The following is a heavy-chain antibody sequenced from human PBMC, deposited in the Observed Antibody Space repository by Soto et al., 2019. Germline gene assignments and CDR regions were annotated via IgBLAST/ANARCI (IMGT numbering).Heavy chain of an antibody. Sequence: PGESLKISCKGSGYSFTTYCIGLVRQMRGKGLEWMGIIYPGDSDTRYSPSFQGPVTISADKSISTAYLQWSSLKASDTAMYYCARHLSGYYDYYYYGMDVWGQGTTVTVSS. D-gene: IGHD3-3*01. J-gene: IGHJ6*02. V-gene: IGHV5-51*01. CDR2: IYPGDSDT. CDR3: ARHLSGYYDYYYYGMDV. CDR1: GYSFTTYC.